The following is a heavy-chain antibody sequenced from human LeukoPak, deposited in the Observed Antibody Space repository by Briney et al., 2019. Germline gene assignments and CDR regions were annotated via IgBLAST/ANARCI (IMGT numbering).Heavy chain of an antibody. J-gene: IGHJ4*02. CDR2: IIPIFGTA. CDR3: ARVPTYYYDSSGYDDY. V-gene: IGHV1-69*05. Sequence: SVKVSCKASGGTFSSYAISWVRQAPGQGLEWMGGIIPIFGTANYAQKFQGRVTMTTDTSTSTAYMELRSLRSDDTAVYYCARVPTYYYDSSGYDDYWGQGTLVTVSS. D-gene: IGHD3-22*01. CDR1: GGTFSSYA.